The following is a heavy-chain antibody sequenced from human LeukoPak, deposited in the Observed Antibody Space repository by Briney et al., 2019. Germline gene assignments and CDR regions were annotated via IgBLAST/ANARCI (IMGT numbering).Heavy chain of an antibody. CDR2: IYSGGST. CDR1: GFTVSSNY. V-gene: IGHV3-66*01. J-gene: IGHJ4*02. D-gene: IGHD5-24*01. CDR3: ARDRRDGYNLGY. Sequence: PGGSLRLSCAASGFTVSSNYMSWVRQAPGKGLEWVSVIYSGGSTFYAGSVKGRFTISRDNSKNTLYLQMNSLRAEDTAVYYCARDRRDGYNLGYWGQGTLVTVSS.